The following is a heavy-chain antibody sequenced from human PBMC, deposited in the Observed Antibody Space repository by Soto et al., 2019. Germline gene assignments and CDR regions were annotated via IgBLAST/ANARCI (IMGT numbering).Heavy chain of an antibody. CDR1: GFTFSSYA. CDR3: AFNSGSGSYYFDY. J-gene: IGHJ4*02. CDR2: ISGGGETT. V-gene: IGHV3-23*01. D-gene: IGHD3-10*01. Sequence: EVQLLESGGGLVQPGGSLRLSCAASGFTFSSYAMWWVRQAPGKGLECVSAISGGGETTYYAHSVKGRFTISRDNSTTTLSLQMNSLRAEDTAVYYCAFNSGSGSYYFDYWGQGTLVTVSS.